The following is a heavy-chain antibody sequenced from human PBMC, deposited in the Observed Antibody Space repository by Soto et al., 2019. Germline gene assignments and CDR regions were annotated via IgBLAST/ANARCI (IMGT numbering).Heavy chain of an antibody. D-gene: IGHD3-10*01. Sequence: GGSLRLSCAASGFTFSSYGMHWVRQAPGKGLEWVAVISYDGSNKYYADSVKGRFTISRDNSKNTLYLQMNSLRAEDTAVYYCAKDTHLTMVRGVIISSYFDYWGQGTLVTVSS. J-gene: IGHJ4*02. V-gene: IGHV3-30*18. CDR1: GFTFSSYG. CDR3: AKDTHLTMVRGVIISSYFDY. CDR2: ISYDGSNK.